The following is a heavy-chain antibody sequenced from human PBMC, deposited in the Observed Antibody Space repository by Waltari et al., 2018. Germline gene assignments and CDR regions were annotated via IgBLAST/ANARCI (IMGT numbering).Heavy chain of an antibody. CDR2: ISDSGTT. J-gene: IGHJ4*02. Sequence: QMQESGPGLVKPSETLSPTCSVFDFSLTRGFSWGWLRQSPGKGLEWFGSISDSGTTSYNPALQSRGTISIDTSKNQFSLKLGSVTAADTAVFYCAREAGSGIDWYHDYWGQGILVTVSS. D-gene: IGHD3-9*01. V-gene: IGHV4-38-2*02. CDR1: DFSLTRGFS. CDR3: AREAGSGIDWYHDY.